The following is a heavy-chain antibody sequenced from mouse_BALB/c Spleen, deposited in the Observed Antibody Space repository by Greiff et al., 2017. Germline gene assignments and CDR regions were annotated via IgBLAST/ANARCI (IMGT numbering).Heavy chain of an antibody. V-gene: IGHV14-3*02. CDR2: IDPANGNT. J-gene: IGHJ1*01. Sequence: EVQLQESGAELVKPGASVKLSCTASGFNIKDTYMHWVKQRPEQGLEWIGRIDPANGNTKYDPKFQGKATITADTSSNTAYLQLSSLTSEDTAVYYCARGVPYFDVWGAGTTVTVAS. CDR1: GFNIKDTY. CDR3: ARGVPYFDV. D-gene: IGHD6-1*01.